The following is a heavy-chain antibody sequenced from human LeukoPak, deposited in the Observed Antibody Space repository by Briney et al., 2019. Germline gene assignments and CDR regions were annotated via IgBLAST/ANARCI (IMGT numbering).Heavy chain of an antibody. Sequence: GGSLRLSCATSGFTFTAASMSWVRQAPGKGLEWIGLIRSKVENETTEYAAPVKGRFSISRDDSKATLYLEMKSLKVDVTGVYYCTTGNPWGQGTLVTV. CDR1: GFTFTAAS. J-gene: IGHJ1*01. CDR2: IRSKVENETT. CDR3: TTGNP. V-gene: IGHV3-15*05.